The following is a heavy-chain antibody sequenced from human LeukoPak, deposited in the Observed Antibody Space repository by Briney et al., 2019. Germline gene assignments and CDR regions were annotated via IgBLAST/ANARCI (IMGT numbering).Heavy chain of an antibody. CDR1: GFTFSSYA. V-gene: IGHV3-23*01. CDR3: AKDGVATGLTHFDY. D-gene: IGHD5-12*01. J-gene: IGHJ4*02. Sequence: GSLRLSCAASGFTFSSYAMSWVRRAPGKGLEWVSAITDSGGSTYYADSVKGRFAMSRDNSKNTLYLQMNSLRAEDTAVYYCAKDGVATGLTHFDYCGQGTLVTVSS. CDR2: ITDSGGST.